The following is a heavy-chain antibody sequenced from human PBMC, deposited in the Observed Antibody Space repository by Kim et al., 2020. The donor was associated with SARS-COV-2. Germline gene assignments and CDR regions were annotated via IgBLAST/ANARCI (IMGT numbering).Heavy chain of an antibody. CDR2: IYYSGST. J-gene: IGHJ4*02. CDR1: GGSISSYY. Sequence: SETLSLTCTVSGGSISSYYWSWIRQPPGKGLEWIGYIYYSGSTNYNPSLKSRVTISVDTSKNQFSLKLSSVTAADTAVYYCARVPSSGYLDYWGQGTLVTVSS. D-gene: IGHD3-22*01. CDR3: ARVPSSGYLDY. V-gene: IGHV4-59*01.